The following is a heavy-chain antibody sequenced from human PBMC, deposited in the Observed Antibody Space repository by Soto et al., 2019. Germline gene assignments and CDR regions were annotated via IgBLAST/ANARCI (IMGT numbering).Heavy chain of an antibody. J-gene: IGHJ6*02. Sequence: QVQLVQSGAEVKKPGASVKVSCKASGYTFTSYDINWVRQATGQGLEWMGWMNPNSGNTGYAQKLQGRVTMTRNTSISTAYMELSSLRSEDTAVYYCARFFSERLLYITYYYYYGMDVWGQGTTVTVSS. D-gene: IGHD2-21*01. CDR3: ARFFSERLLYITYYYYYGMDV. CDR1: GYTFTSYD. V-gene: IGHV1-8*01. CDR2: MNPNSGNT.